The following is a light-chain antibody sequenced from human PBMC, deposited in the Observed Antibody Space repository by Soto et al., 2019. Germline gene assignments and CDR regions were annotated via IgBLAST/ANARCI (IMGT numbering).Light chain of an antibody. V-gene: IGKV3-11*01. J-gene: IGKJ4*01. CDR1: XSVSSY. Sequence: EIVLTQSPXTLXLSPGXXAXXXXRXSXSVSSYLAWYQQKPGQAPRLLIYDASNRATGIPARFSGSGSGTDFTLTISSLEPEDFAVYYCQQRSNWPLTFGGGTKVEIK. CDR2: DAS. CDR3: QQRSNWPLT.